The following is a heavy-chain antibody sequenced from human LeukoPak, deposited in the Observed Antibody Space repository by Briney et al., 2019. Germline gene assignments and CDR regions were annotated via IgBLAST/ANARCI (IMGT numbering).Heavy chain of an antibody. CDR3: ARVVAAAGNWFDP. V-gene: IGHV4-59*11. J-gene: IGHJ5*02. Sequence: SETLSLTCTVSGGSISSHYWSWIRQPPGKGQEWIGYIYYSGSTNYNPSLKSRVTISVDTSKNQFSLKLSSVTAADTAVYYCARVVAAAGNWFDPWGQGTLVTVSS. CDR2: IYYSGST. CDR1: GGSISSHY. D-gene: IGHD6-13*01.